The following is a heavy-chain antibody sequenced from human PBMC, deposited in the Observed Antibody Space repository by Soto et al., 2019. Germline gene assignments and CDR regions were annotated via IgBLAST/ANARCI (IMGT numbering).Heavy chain of an antibody. CDR1: GYTFTSYA. D-gene: IGHD3-10*01. J-gene: IGHJ4*02. Sequence: GASVKVSCKASGYTFTSYAMHWVRQAPGQSLEWRGWINAGNGNTKYSQKFQGRVTITRDTSASTAYMELSSLRSEDTAVYYCARATSKVRFLDYWGQGTMVTVS. CDR2: INAGNGNT. CDR3: ARATSKVRFLDY. V-gene: IGHV1-3*01.